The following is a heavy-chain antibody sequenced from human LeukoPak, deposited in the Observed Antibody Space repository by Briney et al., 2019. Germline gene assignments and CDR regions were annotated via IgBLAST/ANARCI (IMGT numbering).Heavy chain of an antibody. CDR2: MFYSGST. V-gene: IGHV4-34*12. CDR1: GGSFSGYY. J-gene: IGHJ6*03. CDR3: ARAVGSGSFQTYYYYMDV. Sequence: PSETLSLTCAVYGGSFSGYYWSWIRQPPGKGLEWIGSMFYSGSTYYNPSLKSRITIPVDTSKNQFSLKLSSVTAADTAVYYCARAVGSGSFQTYYYYMDVWGKGTTVTISS. D-gene: IGHD3-10*01.